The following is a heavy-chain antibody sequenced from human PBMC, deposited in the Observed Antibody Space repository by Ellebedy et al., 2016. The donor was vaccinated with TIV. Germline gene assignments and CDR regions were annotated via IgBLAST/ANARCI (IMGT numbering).Heavy chain of an antibody. J-gene: IGHJ5*02. V-gene: IGHV3-30*18. CDR1: GFTFSSYG. Sequence: GESLKISCAASGFTFSSYGMHWVRQAPGKGLEWVAVISSDGSNEYYADSVKGRFTISRDNSKNTLYLQLNSLRAEDTAVYYCAKVGAMPSWGQGTLVTVSS. CDR3: AKVGAMPS. CDR2: ISSDGSNE. D-gene: IGHD1-26*01.